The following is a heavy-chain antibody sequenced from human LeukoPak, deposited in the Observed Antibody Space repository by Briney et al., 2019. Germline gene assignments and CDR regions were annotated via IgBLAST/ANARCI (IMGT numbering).Heavy chain of an antibody. D-gene: IGHD2-2*01. Sequence: ASVKVSCKASGYTFTGYYMHWVRQAPGQGLGWMGWINPNSGGTNYAQKFQGRVTMTRDTSISTAYMELSRLRSDDTAVYYCARDQEYHPNWFDPWGQGTLVTVSS. J-gene: IGHJ5*02. V-gene: IGHV1-2*02. CDR2: INPNSGGT. CDR1: GYTFTGYY. CDR3: ARDQEYHPNWFDP.